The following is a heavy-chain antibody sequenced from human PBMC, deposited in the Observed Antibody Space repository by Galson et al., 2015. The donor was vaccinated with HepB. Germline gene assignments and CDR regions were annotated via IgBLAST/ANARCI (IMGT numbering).Heavy chain of an antibody. J-gene: IGHJ4*02. CDR2: IYPGDSDT. Sequence: QSGAEVKKPGESLRISCQASGYSFSTHWIGWVRQVPGQGLEWLGIIYPGDSDTKYSPAFQGHVTISVDRSVTSAYLQWTSLKVSDTATYFCARQADIVAPFGYWGQGTLVTVSS. CDR3: ARQADIVAPFGY. V-gene: IGHV5-51*01. CDR1: GYSFSTHW. D-gene: IGHD2-21*01.